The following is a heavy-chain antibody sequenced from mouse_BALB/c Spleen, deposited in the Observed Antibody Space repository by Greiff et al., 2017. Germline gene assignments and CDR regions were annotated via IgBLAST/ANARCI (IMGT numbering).Heavy chain of an antibody. CDR1: GFTFSSYA. J-gene: IGHJ3*01. CDR2: ISSGGST. CDR3: ARDRYDSWFAY. V-gene: IGHV5-6-5*01. Sequence: EGKLVESGGGLVKPGGSLKLSCAASGFTFSSYAMSWVRQTPEKRLEWVASISSGGSTYYPDSVKGRFTISRDNARNILYLQMSSLRSEDTAMYYCARDRYDSWFAYWGQGTLVTVSA. D-gene: IGHD2-14*01.